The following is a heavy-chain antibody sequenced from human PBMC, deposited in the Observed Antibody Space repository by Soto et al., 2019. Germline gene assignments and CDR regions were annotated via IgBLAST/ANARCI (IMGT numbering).Heavy chain of an antibody. V-gene: IGHV1-18*01. J-gene: IGHJ4*02. CDR1: GYTFTTYG. D-gene: IGHD6-19*01. Sequence: GASVKVSCKASGYTFTTYGISWVRQAPGQGLEWMGWIGAYNGNANYAQNFQGRVTMTTDTSTTTAFMELRSLRSDDTAMYYCARDFIAVSGPDYWGQGTQVTVSS. CDR2: IGAYNGNA. CDR3: ARDFIAVSGPDY.